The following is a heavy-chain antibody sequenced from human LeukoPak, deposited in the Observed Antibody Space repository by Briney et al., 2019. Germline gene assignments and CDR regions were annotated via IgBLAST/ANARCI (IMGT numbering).Heavy chain of an antibody. CDR2: ITPIFGTA. D-gene: IGHD6-13*01. Sequence: SVKVSCKASGGTFSSYAISWVRQAPGQGLEWMGGITPIFGTANYAQKFQGRVTITTDESTSTAYMELSSLRSEDTAVYYCASSAAAGTGDYWGQGTLVTVSS. J-gene: IGHJ4*02. CDR1: GGTFSSYA. V-gene: IGHV1-69*05. CDR3: ASSAAAGTGDY.